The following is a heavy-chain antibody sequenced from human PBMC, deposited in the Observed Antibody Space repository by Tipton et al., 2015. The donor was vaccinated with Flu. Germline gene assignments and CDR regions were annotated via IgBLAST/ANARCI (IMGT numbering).Heavy chain of an antibody. CDR3: ARGDYGDYDHEADGFDL. CDR2: VFVSGYT. J-gene: IGHJ4*02. Sequence: TLSLTCIVSGGSINDGSSSWSWIRQPAGKGLEWIGRVFVSGYTNYKPSLRSRVTISIDRSKNQFSLSLSSVTAADTAMYYCARGDYGDYDHEADGFDLWGQGTLVTVPS. CDR1: GGSINDGSSS. D-gene: IGHD4-17*01. V-gene: IGHV4-61*02.